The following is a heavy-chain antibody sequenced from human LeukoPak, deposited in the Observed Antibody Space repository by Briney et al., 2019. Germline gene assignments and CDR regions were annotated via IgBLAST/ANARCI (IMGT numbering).Heavy chain of an antibody. CDR2: ISSSSSYI. CDR3: ASYQYDGDYDYDYYYYFMDV. D-gene: IGHD4-17*01. Sequence: NPGGSLRLSCAASGFTFSSYSMNWVRQAPGKGLEWVSSISSSSSYIYYADSVKGRFTISRDNAKNSLYLQMNSLRAEDTAVYYCASYQYDGDYDYDYYYYFMDVWGTGTTVTVSS. CDR1: GFTFSSYS. J-gene: IGHJ6*03. V-gene: IGHV3-21*01.